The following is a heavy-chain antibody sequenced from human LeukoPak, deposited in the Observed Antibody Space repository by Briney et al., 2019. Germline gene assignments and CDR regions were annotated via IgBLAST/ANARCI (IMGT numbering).Heavy chain of an antibody. CDR1: GGSFSGYY. CDR2: INHSGST. CDR3: ARGASGYSSGCYKTGYFDY. Sequence: SETLSLTCAVYGGSFSGYYWSWIRQPPGKGLEWIGEINHSGSTNYNPSLKSRVTISVDTSKNQFSLKLSSVTAADTAVYYCARGASGYSSGCYKTGYFDYWGQGTLVTVSS. V-gene: IGHV4-34*01. J-gene: IGHJ4*02. D-gene: IGHD6-19*01.